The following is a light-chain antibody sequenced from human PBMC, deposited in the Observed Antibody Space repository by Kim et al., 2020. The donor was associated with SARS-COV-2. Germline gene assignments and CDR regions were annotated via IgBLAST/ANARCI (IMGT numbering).Light chain of an antibody. CDR1: SDN. V-gene: IGKV3-15*01. J-gene: IGKJ4*01. CDR3: QQYDNWPPLT. CDR2: GSS. Sequence: SDNLAWYQQKPGQAPRLLIYGSSTRATGIPARFSGSGSGTEFTLTISSLQSEDFAVYYCQQYDNWPPLTFGGGTKLEI.